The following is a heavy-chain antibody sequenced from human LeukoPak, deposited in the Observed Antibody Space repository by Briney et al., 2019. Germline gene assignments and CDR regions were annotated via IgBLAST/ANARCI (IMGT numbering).Heavy chain of an antibody. V-gene: IGHV4-39*07. D-gene: IGHD2-15*01. CDR3: ARDGISYGMDV. J-gene: IGHJ6*02. Sequence: SETLSLTCTVSGGSISSSSYYWGWIRQPPGKGLEWIGSIYYSGSTYYTPSLKSRVTISVDTSKDQFSLKLSSVTVADTAVYYCARDGISYGMDVWGQGTTVTVSS. CDR1: GGSISSSSYY. CDR2: IYYSGST.